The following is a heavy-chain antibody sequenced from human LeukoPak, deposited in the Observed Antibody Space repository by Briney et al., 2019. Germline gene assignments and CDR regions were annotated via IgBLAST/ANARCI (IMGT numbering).Heavy chain of an antibody. J-gene: IGHJ4*02. CDR3: ARGYYYDSSGYTFDY. V-gene: IGHV3-74*01. CDR1: GFTFSSYW. CDR2: INSDGSST. D-gene: IGHD3-22*01. Sequence: GGSLRLSCAASGFTFSSYWMHWVRHAPGKGLVWVSRINSDGSSTSYADSVKGRFTISRDNAKNTLYLQMNSLRAEDTAVYYCARGYYYDSSGYTFDYWGQGTLVTVSS.